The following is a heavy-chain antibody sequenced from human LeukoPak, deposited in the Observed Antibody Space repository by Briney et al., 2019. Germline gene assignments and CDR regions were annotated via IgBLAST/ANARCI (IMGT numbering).Heavy chain of an antibody. V-gene: IGHV3-53*01. Sequence: PGGSLRLSCAASGFTFSSYSMNWVRQAPGKGLEWVSVIYSGGSTYYADSVKGRFTISRDNSKNTLYLQMNSLRAEDTAVYYCARAESSGWYRSYYFDYWGQGTVVTVSS. J-gene: IGHJ4*02. CDR1: GFTFSSYS. D-gene: IGHD6-19*01. CDR2: IYSGGST. CDR3: ARAESSGWYRSYYFDY.